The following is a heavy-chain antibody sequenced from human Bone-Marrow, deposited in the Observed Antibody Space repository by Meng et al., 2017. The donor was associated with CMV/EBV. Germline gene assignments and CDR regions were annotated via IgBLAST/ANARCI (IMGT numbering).Heavy chain of an antibody. CDR2: INPNSGGT. D-gene: IGHD2-2*01. CDR1: GYTFTGYY. Sequence: ASVKVSCKASGYTFTGYYMHWVRQAPGQGLEWMGWINPNSGGTNYAQKFQGRVTMTRDTSISTAYIELSRLRSDDTAVYYCAREGGSPGGVGSSSTSSYYYYGMDVWGQGNTVNVDS. CDR3: AREGGSPGGVGSSSTSSYYYYGMDV. V-gene: IGHV1-2*02. J-gene: IGHJ6*01.